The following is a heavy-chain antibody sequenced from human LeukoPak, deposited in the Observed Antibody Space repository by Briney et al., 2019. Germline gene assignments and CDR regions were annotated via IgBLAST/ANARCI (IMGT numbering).Heavy chain of an antibody. CDR2: IYTSGST. CDR1: GASISSYY. D-gene: IGHD6-19*01. CDR3: AREDSVWLNWFDP. V-gene: IGHV4-4*07. J-gene: IGHJ5*02. Sequence: SETLSLTCTVSGASISSYYWSWIRQPAGKRLEWIGRIYTSGSTNYNPSLKSRVTMSADTSKNQFSLKVSSVTAADTAVYYCAREDSVWLNWFDPWGQGTLVIVSS.